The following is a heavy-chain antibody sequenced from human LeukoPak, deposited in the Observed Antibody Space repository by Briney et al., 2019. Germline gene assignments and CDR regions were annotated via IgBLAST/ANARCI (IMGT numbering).Heavy chain of an antibody. V-gene: IGHV4-39*07. J-gene: IGHJ4*02. Sequence: PSETLSLTCTVSGGSISSSSYYWGWIRQPPGKGLEWIGSIYYSGSTYYNPSLKSRVTISVDTSKNQFSLKLSSVTAADTAVYYCARDLGWLQLLFSFDYWGQGTLVTVSS. D-gene: IGHD5-24*01. CDR3: ARDLGWLQLLFSFDY. CDR1: GGSISSSSYY. CDR2: IYYSGST.